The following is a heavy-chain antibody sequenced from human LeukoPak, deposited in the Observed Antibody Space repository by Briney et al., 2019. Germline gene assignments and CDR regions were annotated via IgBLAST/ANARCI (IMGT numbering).Heavy chain of an antibody. Sequence: ASVKVSCKASGYTFTSYGISWVRQSPGQGPEWMGWISAYSTYNGNTNYAQRFQGRVTMTTDTSTSTAYMELRSLRSDDTAVYYCTRDLGQWLLQGIFFDYWGQGTLVTVSS. D-gene: IGHD5-12*01. CDR1: GYTFTSYG. CDR3: TRDLGQWLLQGIFFDY. V-gene: IGHV1-18*01. J-gene: IGHJ4*02. CDR2: ISAYSTYNGNT.